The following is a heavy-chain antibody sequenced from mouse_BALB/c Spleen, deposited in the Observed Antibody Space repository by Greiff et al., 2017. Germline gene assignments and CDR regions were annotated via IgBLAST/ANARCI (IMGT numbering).Heavy chain of an antibody. CDR3: AGGEVRRKAMDY. V-gene: IGHV5-4*02. Sequence: VQLKESGGGLVKPGGSLKLSCAASGFTFSDYYMYWVRQTPEKRLEWVATISDGGSYTYYPDSVKGRFTISRDNAKNNLYLQMSSLKSEDTAMYYCAGGEVRRKAMDYWGQGTSVTVSS. J-gene: IGHJ4*01. D-gene: IGHD2-14*01. CDR2: ISDGGSYT. CDR1: GFTFSDYY.